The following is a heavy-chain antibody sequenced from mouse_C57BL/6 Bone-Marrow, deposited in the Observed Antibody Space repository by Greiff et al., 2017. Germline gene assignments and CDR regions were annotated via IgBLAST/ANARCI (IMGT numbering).Heavy chain of an antibody. V-gene: IGHV2-2*01. D-gene: IGHD1-1*01. CDR2: IWSGGST. CDR3: ARVYGSSSWYFDV. J-gene: IGHJ1*03. CDR1: GFSLTSYG. Sequence: QVQLKQSGPGLVQPSQSLSITCTVSGFSLTSYGVHWVRQSPGKGLEWLGVIWSGGSTDYNAAFISRLSISKDNSKSQVFCKMNSLQADDTAIYYCARVYGSSSWYFDVWGTGTTVTVSS.